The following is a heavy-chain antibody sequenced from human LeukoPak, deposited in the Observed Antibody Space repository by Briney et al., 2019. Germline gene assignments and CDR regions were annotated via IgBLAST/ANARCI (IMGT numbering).Heavy chain of an antibody. CDR1: GLTFISFE. J-gene: IGHJ4*02. Sequence: GSLRLSGAAPGLTFISFEMNWAGQAPGKGLEWISFIDRGGTTKYSAAAGKGRLAISRTNAKNSLHLQMISLRVQVPAVYYCAKKGCYFDNWGQGTLVTVSS. V-gene: IGHV3-48*03. CDR2: IDRGGTTK. CDR3: AKKGCYFDN. D-gene: IGHD2-8*01.